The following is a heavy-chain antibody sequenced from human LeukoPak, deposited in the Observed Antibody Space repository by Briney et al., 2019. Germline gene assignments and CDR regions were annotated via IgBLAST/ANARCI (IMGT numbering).Heavy chain of an antibody. CDR1: GFTFSSYG. CDR2: ISHDGSQR. V-gene: IGHV3-30*18. Sequence: GGSLRLSCAVSGFTFSSYGMHWVRQAPGKGLDWVALISHDGSQRYYTDSVRGRFTISRDNSKNTLYLQMDSLRAEDTAVYYCAKGQNRNGGALAYRGQGTLVTVSS. J-gene: IGHJ4*02. CDR3: AKGQNRNGGALAY. D-gene: IGHD3-16*01.